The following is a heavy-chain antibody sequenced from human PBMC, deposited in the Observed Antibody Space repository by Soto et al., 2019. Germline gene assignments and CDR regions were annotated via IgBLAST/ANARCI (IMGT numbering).Heavy chain of an antibody. J-gene: IGHJ5*02. CDR3: ARNVAGLNWFEP. Sequence: SETLSLICTVSGGSIISYYWSWIRQPPGKGLEWIGYIYYSGSTNYNPSLKSRVTISVDTSKNQFSLKLSSVTAADTAVYYCARNVAGLNWFEPWGQGTLVTVSS. V-gene: IGHV4-59*01. CDR1: GGSIISYY. D-gene: IGHD6-19*01. CDR2: IYYSGST.